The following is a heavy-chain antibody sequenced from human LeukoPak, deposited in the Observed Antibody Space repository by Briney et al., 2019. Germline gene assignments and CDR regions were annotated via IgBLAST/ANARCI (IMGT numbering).Heavy chain of an antibody. CDR1: GYTFTGYY. Sequence: ASVKVSCKASGYTFTGYYIHWVRQAPGQGLEWMGRMNPESGGTNYAQKYQGRVTLTRDTSIGTAYMEVTRLRSDDTAVYYCAKDMGAQDAFDIWGQGTMVTVSS. J-gene: IGHJ3*02. V-gene: IGHV1-2*06. CDR2: MNPESGGT. D-gene: IGHD1-26*01. CDR3: AKDMGAQDAFDI.